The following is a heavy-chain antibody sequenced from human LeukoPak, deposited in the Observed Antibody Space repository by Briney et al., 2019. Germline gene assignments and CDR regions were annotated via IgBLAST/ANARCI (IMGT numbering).Heavy chain of an antibody. D-gene: IGHD3-3*01. CDR1: GGTFSSYA. V-gene: IGHV1-69*05. J-gene: IGHJ6*03. CDR3: ARGLRFLEWLSGSFYYYYMDV. CDR2: IIPIFGTA. Sequence: SVKVSCKASGGTFSSYAISWVRQAPGQGLEWMGGIIPIFGTANYAQKFQGRVTMTRDTSTSTVYMELSGLRSEDTAVYYCARGLRFLEWLSGSFYYYYMDVWGKGTTVTVSS.